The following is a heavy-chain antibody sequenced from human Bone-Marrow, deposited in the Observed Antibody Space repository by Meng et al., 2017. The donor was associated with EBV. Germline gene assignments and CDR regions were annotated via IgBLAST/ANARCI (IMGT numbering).Heavy chain of an antibody. CDR1: GFSFRSYW. D-gene: IGHD2-21*01. Sequence: VVLGGSGGALVKPGGSLRLSRAASGFSFRSYWMHWVRQAPGKGLVWISRTNEDGRTTSYADSVKGRFTISRDNTKNTLYLQMNSLRAEDTARYFCSRDLAGAYDDWGQGTLVTVSS. J-gene: IGHJ4*02. CDR2: TNEDGRTT. V-gene: IGHV3-74*01. CDR3: SRDLAGAYDD.